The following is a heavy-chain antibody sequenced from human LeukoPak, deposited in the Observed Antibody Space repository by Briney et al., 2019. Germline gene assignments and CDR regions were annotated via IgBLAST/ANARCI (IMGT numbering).Heavy chain of an antibody. D-gene: IGHD4-17*01. V-gene: IGHV5-51*01. CDR3: ARQTVTTLYYYYMDV. J-gene: IGHJ6*03. CDR1: GYSFTSYW. CDR2: IYPGDSDT. Sequence: LGESLKISCKGSGYSFTSYWIGWVRQVPGKGLEWMGIIYPGDSDTRYSPSFRGQVTISADKSISTAYLQWSSLKASDTAMYYCARQTVTTLYYYYMDVWGKGTTVTVSS.